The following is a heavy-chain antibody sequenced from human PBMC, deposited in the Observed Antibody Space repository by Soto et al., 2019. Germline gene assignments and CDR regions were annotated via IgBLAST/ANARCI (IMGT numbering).Heavy chain of an antibody. Sequence: GGSLRLSCAASGFTFSTYWMHWVRQAPGKGLVWVSRINGDGSSTSYADYVKGRFTISRDNAKNTLYLQMNSLRVEDTGVYYCARDPPDHTKSYYMDVWGKGTTVTVSS. CDR3: ARDPPDHTKSYYMDV. D-gene: IGHD2-8*01. CDR1: GFTFSTYW. V-gene: IGHV3-74*01. J-gene: IGHJ6*03. CDR2: INGDGSST.